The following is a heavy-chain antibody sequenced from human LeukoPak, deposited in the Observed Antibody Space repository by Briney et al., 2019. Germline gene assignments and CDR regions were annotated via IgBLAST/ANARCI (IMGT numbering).Heavy chain of an antibody. CDR2: ISAYNGNT. V-gene: IGHV1-18*01. J-gene: IGHJ4*02. Sequence: AASVKVSCKASGYTFTSYGISWVRQAPGQGLEGMGWISAYNGNTNYAQKLQGRVTMTTDTSTSTAYMELRSLRSDDTAVYYCARDRSYTAMVKYYFDYWGQGTLVTVSS. D-gene: IGHD5-18*01. CDR1: GYTFTSYG. CDR3: ARDRSYTAMVKYYFDY.